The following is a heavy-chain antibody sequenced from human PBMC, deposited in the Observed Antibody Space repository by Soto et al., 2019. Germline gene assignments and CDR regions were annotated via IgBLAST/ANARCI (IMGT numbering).Heavy chain of an antibody. Sequence: SETLSLTCTVSGGSISSSIYYWVWIRQPPGKGLEWIGSIYYSGSTYYNPSLKSRVTISVDTSKNQFSLKLSSVTAADTAVYYCASQNYYYYGMDVWGQGTTVTVSS. CDR1: GGSISSSIYY. CDR3: ASQNYYYYGMDV. J-gene: IGHJ6*02. CDR2: IYYSGST. V-gene: IGHV4-39*01.